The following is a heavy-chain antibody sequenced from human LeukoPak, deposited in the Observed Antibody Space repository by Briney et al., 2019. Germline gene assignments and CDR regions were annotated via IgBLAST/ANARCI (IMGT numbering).Heavy chain of an antibody. D-gene: IGHD6-13*01. CDR3: ARADYSSTWSHDYYYMDV. V-gene: IGHV4-38-2*02. CDR1: GYSISSGYY. J-gene: IGHJ6*03. CDR2: IYHSGST. Sequence: SETLSLTCTVSGYSISSGYYWGWIRQPPGKGLEWIGSIYHSGSTYYNPSLKSRVTISVDTSKNQFSLKLSSVTAADTAVYYCARADYSSTWSHDYYYMDVWGQGTLVTVSS.